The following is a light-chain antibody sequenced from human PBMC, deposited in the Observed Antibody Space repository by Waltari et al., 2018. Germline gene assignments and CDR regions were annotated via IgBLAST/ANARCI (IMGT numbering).Light chain of an antibody. CDR1: SSNVEMNY. J-gene: IGLJ3*02. CDR2: RNN. Sequence: QSVLTQLPSASATPGQRVTISCSGSSSNVEMNYVYWYQQLPGTAPKLLIYRNNQRPSGVPXRFSGSKSGTSASLAISGLRSEDEADYYCATWDVSLSGWVFGGGTKLTVL. CDR3: ATWDVSLSGWV. V-gene: IGLV1-47*01.